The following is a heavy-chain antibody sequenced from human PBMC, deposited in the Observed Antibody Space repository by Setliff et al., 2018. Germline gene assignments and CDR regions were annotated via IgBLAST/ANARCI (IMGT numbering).Heavy chain of an antibody. CDR2: INNYNLNT. CDR3: ARINFYVSSGYYYAPEL. V-gene: IGHV1-18*01. Sequence: ASVKVSCQSSGFTFTDYGITWVRQVPGQGLEWMGWINNYNLNTQYAQKFQGRVTVTTDTSTTTAYMELRSLRADDTAVYYCARINFYVSSGYYYAPELWGQGTTVTVSS. D-gene: IGHD3-22*01. CDR1: GFTFTDYG. J-gene: IGHJ4*02.